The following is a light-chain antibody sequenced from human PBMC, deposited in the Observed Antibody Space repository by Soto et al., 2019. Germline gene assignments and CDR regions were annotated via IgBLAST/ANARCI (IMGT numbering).Light chain of an antibody. Sequence: QSALTQPASVAGSPGQSITISCTGTSSDIGTYSYVSWYQQHPGKAPKLMIYEVSNRTSGVSNRFSGSKSGNTASLTISGLQAEDEAEYYCISYTSSSTLDVFGGGTKVTVL. CDR2: EVS. CDR3: ISYTSSSTLDV. J-gene: IGLJ2*01. V-gene: IGLV2-14*01. CDR1: SSDIGTYSY.